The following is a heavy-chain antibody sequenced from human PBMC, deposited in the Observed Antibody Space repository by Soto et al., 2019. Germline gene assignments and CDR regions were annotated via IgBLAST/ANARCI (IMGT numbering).Heavy chain of an antibody. Sequence: QVQLVQSGAEVKKPGSSVKVSCKASGGTFSRYAISWVRQAPGQGLEWMGGIIPIFGTANYAQKFQGRVTITADESTSTACMELRILRSEDTAVYYCARTGYCSSTSCYGGPTYYYYGMDVSGQGTTDTVSS. D-gene: IGHD2-2*01. J-gene: IGHJ6*02. V-gene: IGHV1-69*01. CDR3: ARTGYCSSTSCYGGPTYYYYGMDV. CDR1: GGTFSRYA. CDR2: IIPIFGTA.